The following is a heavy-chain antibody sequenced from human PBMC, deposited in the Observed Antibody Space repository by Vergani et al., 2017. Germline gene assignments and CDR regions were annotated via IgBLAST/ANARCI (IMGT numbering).Heavy chain of an antibody. CDR1: GYTFTGYY. V-gene: IGHV1-2*02. CDR2: INPNSGGT. Sequence: QVQLVQSGAEVKKPGASVKVSCKASGYTFTGYYMHWVRQAPGQGLEWMGWINPNSGGTNYAQKFQGRVTMTRDTSISTAYMELSRLRSDDTAVYYCARGASGYDYVWESDRLNWFDPWGQGTLVTVSS. CDR3: ARGASGYDYVWESDRLNWFDP. D-gene: IGHD3-16*02. J-gene: IGHJ5*02.